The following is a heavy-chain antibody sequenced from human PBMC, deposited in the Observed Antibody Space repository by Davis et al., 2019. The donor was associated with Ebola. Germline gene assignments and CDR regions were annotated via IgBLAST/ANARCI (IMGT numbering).Heavy chain of an antibody. V-gene: IGHV1-8*01. CDR3: ASSVVLVPAAMDYYGMDV. CDR2: MNPNSGNT. CDR1: GYTFTSYD. D-gene: IGHD2-2*01. Sequence: ASVKVSCKASGYTFTSYDINWVRQATGQGLEWMGWMNPNSGNTGYAQKFQGRVTITADKSTSTAYMELSSLRSEDTAVYYCASSVVLVPAAMDYYGMDVWGQGTTVTVSS. J-gene: IGHJ6*02.